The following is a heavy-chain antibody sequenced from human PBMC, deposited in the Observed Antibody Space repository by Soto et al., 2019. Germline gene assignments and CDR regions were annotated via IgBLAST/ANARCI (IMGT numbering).Heavy chain of an antibody. CDR1: GFTVSSNY. V-gene: IGHV3-53*01. J-gene: IGHJ4*02. D-gene: IGHD6-6*01. CDR3: AKDSSSSGVGY. Sequence: GGSLRLSCAASGFTVSSNYMSWVRQAPGKGLEWVSIIYSGGSTYYADSVKGRFTISRDNSKNTLYLQMNSLRAEDTAMYYCAKDSSSSGVGYWGQGTLVTVSS. CDR2: IYSGGST.